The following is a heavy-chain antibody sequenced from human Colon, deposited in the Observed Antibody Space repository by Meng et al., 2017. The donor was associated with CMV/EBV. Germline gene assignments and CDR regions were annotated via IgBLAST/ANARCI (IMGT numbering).Heavy chain of an antibody. J-gene: IGHJ6*02. Sequence: GGSLRLSCEASGFTFNSFAMTWVRQAPGRGLEWVSYISSSSSPIYYADSVRGRFTISRDNAKKSLYLQMNSLRAEDSAVYYCAKGGVDTSMIYFYDMDVWGQGTTVTVSS. V-gene: IGHV3-48*04. CDR3: AKGGVDTSMIYFYDMDV. CDR1: GFTFNSFA. D-gene: IGHD5-18*01. CDR2: ISSSSSPI.